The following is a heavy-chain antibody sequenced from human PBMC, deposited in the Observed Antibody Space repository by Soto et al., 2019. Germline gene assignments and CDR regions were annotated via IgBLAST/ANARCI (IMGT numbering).Heavy chain of an antibody. V-gene: IGHV3-21*01. D-gene: IGHD5-12*01. Sequence: GGSLRLSCAASGFTFSSYSMNWVRQAPGKGLEWVSSISSSSSYIYYADSVKGRFTISRDNAKNSLYLQMNSLRAEDTAVYYCAREGWMSEAFDIWGQGTMVTVSS. CDR3: AREGWMSEAFDI. CDR1: GFTFSSYS. CDR2: ISSSSSYI. J-gene: IGHJ3*02.